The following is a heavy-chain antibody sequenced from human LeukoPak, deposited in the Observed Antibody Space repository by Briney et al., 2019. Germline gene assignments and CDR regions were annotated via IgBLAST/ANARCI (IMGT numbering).Heavy chain of an antibody. CDR3: AREGYDILTGRLDNWFDP. J-gene: IGHJ5*02. V-gene: IGHV1-18*01. CDR2: ISAYNGNT. Sequence: ASVKVSCKASGYTFTSYGISWVRQAPGQGLEWMGWISAYNGNTNYAQKLQGRVTMTTDTSTSTAYMELRSLRSDDTAVYYCAREGYDILTGRLDNWFDPWGQGTLVTVSS. D-gene: IGHD3-9*01. CDR1: GYTFTSYG.